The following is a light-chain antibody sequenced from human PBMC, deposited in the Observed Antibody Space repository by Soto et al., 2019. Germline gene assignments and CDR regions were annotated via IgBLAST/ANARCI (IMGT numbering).Light chain of an antibody. CDR2: EVS. J-gene: IGLJ2*01. V-gene: IGLV2-14*01. CDR1: SSDVGGYNY. CDR3: SSYTSSNTVV. Sequence: QSALTQPAPVSGSPGQSITISCTGSSSDVGGYNYVSWYQQHPGKAPKLMIYEVSKRPSGVSNRFSGSKSGNTASLTISGLQAEDESDYYCSSYTSSNTVVFGGGTKLTVL.